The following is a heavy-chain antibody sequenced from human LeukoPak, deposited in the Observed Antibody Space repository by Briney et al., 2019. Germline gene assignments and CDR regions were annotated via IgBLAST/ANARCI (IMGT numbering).Heavy chain of an antibody. CDR2: IYYSGST. V-gene: IGHV4-31*03. Sequence: PSQTLSLTCTVSGGSISSGGYSWSWIRQHPGKGLEWIGYIYYSGSTYYNPSLKSRVTISVDTSKNQFSLKLSSVTAADTAVYYCARAXXXXXDXXDIWGXGTMVTVS. J-gene: IGHJ3*02. CDR1: GGSISSGGYS. CDR3: ARAXXXXXDXXDI.